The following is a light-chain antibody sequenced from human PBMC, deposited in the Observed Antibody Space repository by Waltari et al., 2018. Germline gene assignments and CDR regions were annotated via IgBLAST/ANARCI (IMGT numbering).Light chain of an antibody. CDR2: DVN. V-gene: IGLV2-23*02. Sequence: QSALTQTAAVSGSPGQSITISCTGTTSDVGKYNLVSWYQQHPGKAPTLIIYDVNKRPSGVCNRFSGSKSGNTASLTISGLQAADEAEYYCCSYAGSAISVFGGGTKLTVL. CDR1: TSDVGKYNL. CDR3: CSYAGSAISV. J-gene: IGLJ3*02.